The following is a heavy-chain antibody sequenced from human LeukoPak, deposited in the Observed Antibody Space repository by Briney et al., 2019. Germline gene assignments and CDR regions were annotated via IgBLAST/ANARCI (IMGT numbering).Heavy chain of an antibody. V-gene: IGHV1-46*01. CDR3: ARDLYSSGWYDEPFYYYYMDV. Sequence: ASVKVSCKASGYTFTSYYMHWVRQAPGQGLEWMGIINPSGGSTSYAQKFQGRVTMARDTSTSTVYMELSSLRSEDTAVYYCARDLYSSGWYDEPFYYYYMDVWGKGTTVTVSS. J-gene: IGHJ6*03. CDR2: INPSGGST. CDR1: GYTFTSYY. D-gene: IGHD6-19*01.